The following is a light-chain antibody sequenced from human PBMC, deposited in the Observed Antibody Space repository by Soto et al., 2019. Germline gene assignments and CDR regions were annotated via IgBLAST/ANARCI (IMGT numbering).Light chain of an antibody. Sequence: QSALTQPPSASGTPGQRVTISCSGSSSNIGSNTVNLYQQLPGTAPKLLVYSNAHRPSGAPDRFSGSKSGTSASLAISGLQSEDEADYHCAAWDDSLDVYVFGTGTKVTVL. CDR2: SNA. CDR3: AAWDDSLDVYV. J-gene: IGLJ1*01. CDR1: SSNIGSNT. V-gene: IGLV1-44*01.